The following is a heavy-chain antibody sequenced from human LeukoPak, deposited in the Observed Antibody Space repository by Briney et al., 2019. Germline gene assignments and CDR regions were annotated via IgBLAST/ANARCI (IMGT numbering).Heavy chain of an antibody. J-gene: IGHJ6*03. D-gene: IGHD3-22*01. CDR3: ASYYDSSGYYYRYYYYMDV. CDR2: IYYSGST. V-gene: IGHV4-39*01. CDR1: GGSISSSSYY. Sequence: PSETLSLTCTVSGGSISSSSYYWGWIRQPPGKGLEWIGSIYYSGSTYYNPSLKSRVTISVDTSKNQFSLKLSSETAADTAVYYCASYYDSSGYYYRYYYYMDVWGKWTTVTVSS.